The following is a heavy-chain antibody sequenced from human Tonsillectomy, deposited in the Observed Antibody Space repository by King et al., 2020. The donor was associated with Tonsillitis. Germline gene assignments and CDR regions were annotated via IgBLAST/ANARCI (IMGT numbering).Heavy chain of an antibody. CDR1: GFTFSSYA. CDR2: ISGSGGST. J-gene: IGHJ3*02. Sequence: VQLVESGGGLVQPGGSLRLSCAASGFTFSSYAMSWVRQAPGKGLEWVSDISGSGGSTYYADSVKGRLTISKDNSKNTLFLQMNSLRAEDTAVYYFAKPLISSGDALDIWGQGTMVTVSS. D-gene: IGHD3-22*01. V-gene: IGHV3-23*04. CDR3: AKPLISSGDALDI.